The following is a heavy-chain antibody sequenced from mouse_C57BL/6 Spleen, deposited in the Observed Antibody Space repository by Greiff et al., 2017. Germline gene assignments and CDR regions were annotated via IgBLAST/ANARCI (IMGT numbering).Heavy chain of an antibody. D-gene: IGHD2-4*01. CDR2: IYPGDGDT. Sequence: VKVVESGPELVKPGASVKISCKASGYAFSSSWMNWVKQRPGKGLEWIGRIYPGDGDTNYNGKFKGKATLTADKSSSTAYMQLSSLTSEDSAVYFCARDDYGAMDYWGQGTSVTVSS. CDR3: ARDDYGAMDY. V-gene: IGHV1-82*01. CDR1: GYAFSSSW. J-gene: IGHJ4*01.